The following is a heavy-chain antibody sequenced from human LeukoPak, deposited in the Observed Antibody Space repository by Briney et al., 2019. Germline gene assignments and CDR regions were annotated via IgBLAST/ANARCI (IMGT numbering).Heavy chain of an antibody. D-gene: IGHD3-3*01. CDR3: ARGDFWSGYYPPYYFDY. V-gene: IGHV4-38-2*01. J-gene: IGHJ4*02. CDR1: GYSISSGYY. Sequence: SETLSLTCAVSGYSISSGYYWGWIRQPPGKGLEWIGSIYHSGSTYYNPSLKSRVTISVDTPKNQFSPKLSSVTAADTAVYYCARGDFWSGYYPPYYFDYWGQGTLVTVSS. CDR2: IYHSGST.